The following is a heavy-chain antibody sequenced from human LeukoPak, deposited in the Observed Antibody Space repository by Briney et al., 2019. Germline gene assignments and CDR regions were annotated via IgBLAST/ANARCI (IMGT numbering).Heavy chain of an antibody. CDR3: ARLLGYFDY. Sequence: PSETLSLTCTVSGGSIGTYSWNWIRQPPGKGLEWIGYIYYSGSTYYNPSLKSRVTISVDTSKNQFSLKLSSVTAADTAVYYCARLLGYFDYWGQGTLVTVSS. D-gene: IGHD2-21*02. CDR2: IYYSGST. J-gene: IGHJ4*02. V-gene: IGHV4-59*04. CDR1: GGSIGTYS.